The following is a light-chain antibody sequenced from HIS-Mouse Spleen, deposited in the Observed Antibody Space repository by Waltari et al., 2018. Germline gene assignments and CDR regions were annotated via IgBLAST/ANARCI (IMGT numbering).Light chain of an antibody. CDR3: CSYAGSSTWV. V-gene: IGLV2-23*01. CDR2: EGS. CDR1: SSDVGSYTL. Sequence: QSALTQPASVSGSPGQSITISCTGTSSDVGSYTLVSWYHQHPGNAPKRMIYEGSKRPSGVSNRFSGSKSGNTASLTISGLQAEDEADYYCCSYAGSSTWVFGGGTKLTVL. J-gene: IGLJ3*02.